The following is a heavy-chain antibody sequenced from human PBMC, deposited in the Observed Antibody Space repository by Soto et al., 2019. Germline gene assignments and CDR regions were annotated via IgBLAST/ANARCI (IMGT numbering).Heavy chain of an antibody. CDR1: GFTFSSYG. CDR3: EKEHVWFGEGYGMDV. Sequence: GVSLRLSCAASGFTFSSYGMHWVRQAPGKGLEWVAVISYDGSNKYYADSVKGRFTISRDNSKNTLYLQMNSLRAEDTAVYYCEKEHVWFGEGYGMDVWGQGTTVTVSS. V-gene: IGHV3-30*18. J-gene: IGHJ6*02. CDR2: ISYDGSNK. D-gene: IGHD3-10*01.